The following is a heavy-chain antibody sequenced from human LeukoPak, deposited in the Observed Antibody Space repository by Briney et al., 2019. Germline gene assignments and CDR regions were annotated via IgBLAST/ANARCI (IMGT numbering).Heavy chain of an antibody. CDR2: INSDGSII. CDR3: AKPPGITFGGVIVLGYFDY. J-gene: IGHJ4*02. V-gene: IGHV3-74*01. CDR1: GFTFNEYW. Sequence: GGSLRLSCVASGFTFNEYWMYWVRQAPGKGLVSVSRINSDGSIISYADSVKGRFTISRDNSKNTLYLQMNSLRAEDTAVYYCAKPPGITFGGVIVLGYFDYWGQGTLVTVSS. D-gene: IGHD3-16*02.